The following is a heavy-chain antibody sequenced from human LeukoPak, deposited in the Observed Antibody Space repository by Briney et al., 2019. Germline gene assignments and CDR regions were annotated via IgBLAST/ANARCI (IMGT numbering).Heavy chain of an antibody. CDR1: GGSISSCGYS. V-gene: IGHV4-30-2*01. J-gene: IGHJ4*02. CDR2: IYHSGST. Sequence: PSQTLSLTCAVSGGSISSCGYSWSWIRQPPGKGLEWIGYIYHSGSTYYNPSLKSRVTISVDRSKNQFSLKLSSVTAADTAVYYCARSPGYSGSYSADYWGQGTLVTVSS. D-gene: IGHD1-26*01. CDR3: ARSPGYSGSYSADY.